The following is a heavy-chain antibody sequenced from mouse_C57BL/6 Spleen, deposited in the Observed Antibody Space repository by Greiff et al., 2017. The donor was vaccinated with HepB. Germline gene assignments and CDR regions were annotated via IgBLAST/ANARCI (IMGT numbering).Heavy chain of an antibody. J-gene: IGHJ3*01. Sequence: VQLQQPGAELVKPGASVKLSCKASGYTFTSYWMQWVKQRPGQGLEWIGEIDPSDSYTNYNQKFKGKATLTVDTSSSTAYMQLRSLTSEDSAVYYCARSHIYYCNLVFAYWGQGTLVTVSA. CDR1: GYTFTSYW. CDR2: IDPSDSYT. V-gene: IGHV1-50*01. CDR3: ARSHIYYCNLVFAY. D-gene: IGHD2-1*01.